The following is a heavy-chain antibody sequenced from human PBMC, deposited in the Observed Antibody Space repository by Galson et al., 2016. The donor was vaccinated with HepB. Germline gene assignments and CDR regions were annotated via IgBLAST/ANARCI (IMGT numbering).Heavy chain of an antibody. V-gene: IGHV4-59*12. Sequence: ETLSLTCTVSGDSISPSYWGWIRQPPGKGLEWIGYIYHSGSTTYNPSLKSRVSISVDTSNNQFSLKLRSVTAADTAVYFCAGNLDTPLAPFDIWGQGTLVIVSS. CDR2: IYHSGST. CDR3: AGNLDTPLAPFDI. CDR1: GDSISPSY. J-gene: IGHJ4*02. D-gene: IGHD5-18*01.